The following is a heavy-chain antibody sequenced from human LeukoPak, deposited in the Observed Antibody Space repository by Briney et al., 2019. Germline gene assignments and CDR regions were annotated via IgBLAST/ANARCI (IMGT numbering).Heavy chain of an antibody. CDR1: GSSITSTSYY. D-gene: IGHD1-26*01. CDR3: ARSNSGSYPN. J-gene: IGHJ4*02. V-gene: IGHV4-39*07. Sequence: PSETLSLTCTVSGSSITSTSYYWGWIRQPPGKGPEWIGSIYYSGSTNYNPSLKSRVIISLDTSKNQFSPKLTSVTAADTAVYYCARSNSGSYPNWGQGNLVTVSS. CDR2: IYYSGST.